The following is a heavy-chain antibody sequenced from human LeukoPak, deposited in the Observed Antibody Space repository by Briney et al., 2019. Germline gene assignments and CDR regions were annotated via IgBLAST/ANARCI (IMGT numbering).Heavy chain of an antibody. CDR1: GFTFSSFP. CDR3: AKELIVARTGPVGFEY. Sequence: GRSLRLSCAASGFTFSSFPISWVRQILGKGLQWVSAIRSGGDVTYYADSVKGRFTVSRDNSKNTLYLQLNSLRPEDTAVYYCAKELIVARTGPVGFEYWGQGTLVTVSS. V-gene: IGHV3-23*01. CDR2: IRSGGDVT. J-gene: IGHJ4*02. D-gene: IGHD2-21*01.